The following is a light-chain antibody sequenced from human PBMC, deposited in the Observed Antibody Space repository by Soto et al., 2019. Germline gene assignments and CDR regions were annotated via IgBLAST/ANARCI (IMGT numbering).Light chain of an antibody. CDR2: GNS. J-gene: IGLJ3*02. V-gene: IGLV1-40*01. CDR1: SSNIGAGYD. Sequence: QSVLPQPPPVSGAPGQRVTISCTGSSSNIGAGYDVHWYQPLPGTAPKLLIYGNSNRPSGVPDRFSGSKSGTSASLAITGLQAEDEADYYCQSYDSSLSGWVFGGGTKLTVL. CDR3: QSYDSSLSGWV.